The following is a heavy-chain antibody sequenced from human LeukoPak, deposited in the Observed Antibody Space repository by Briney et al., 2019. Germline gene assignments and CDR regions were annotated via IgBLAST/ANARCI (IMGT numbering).Heavy chain of an antibody. CDR1: GFTFSDYY. V-gene: IGHV3-11*01. CDR3: ARIGSTGYYPFYYYYMDV. J-gene: IGHJ6*03. D-gene: IGHD3-9*01. Sequence: PGGSLRLSCAASGFTFSDYYMSWIRQAPGKGLEWVSYISSSGRTIYYADSVKGRFTISRDNAKNSLSLQMNSLRAEDTAMYYCARIGSTGYYPFYYYYMDVWGKGTTLTVSS. CDR2: ISSSGRTI.